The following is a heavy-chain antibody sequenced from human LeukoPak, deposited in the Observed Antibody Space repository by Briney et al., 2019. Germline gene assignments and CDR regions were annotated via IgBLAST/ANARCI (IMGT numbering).Heavy chain of an antibody. J-gene: IGHJ6*02. CDR3: ARDPGSSWSDYYYYYGMDV. CDR1: GGSFSSGSYY. CDR2: IYYSGST. Sequence: SETLSLTCTVSGGSFSSGSYYWSWIRQPPGTGLEWIGYIYYSGSTNYNPSLKSRVTISVDTSKNQFSLKLSSVTAADTAVYYCARDPGSSWSDYYYYYGMDVWGQGTTVTVSS. V-gene: IGHV4-61*01. D-gene: IGHD6-13*01.